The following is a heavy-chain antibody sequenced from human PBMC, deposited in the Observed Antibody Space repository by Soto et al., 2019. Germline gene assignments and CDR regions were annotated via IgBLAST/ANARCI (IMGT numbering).Heavy chain of an antibody. J-gene: IGHJ4*02. CDR2: IKSKTDGGTT. CDR3: TTASYDSSPFDY. Sequence: GESLKISCAASGFTFSNAWMNWVRQAPGKGLEWVGRIKSKTDGGTTDYAAPVKGRFTISRDDSKNTLYLQMNSLKTEDTAVYYCTTASYDSSPFDYWGQGTLVTVSS. D-gene: IGHD3-22*01. V-gene: IGHV3-15*07. CDR1: GFTFSNAW.